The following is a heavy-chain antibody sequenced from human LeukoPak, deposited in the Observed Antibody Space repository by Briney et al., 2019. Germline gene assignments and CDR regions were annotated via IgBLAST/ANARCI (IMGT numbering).Heavy chain of an antibody. CDR1: GFTFSGYY. Sequence: GGSLRLSCAASGFTFSGYYMSWIRQAPGKGLEWVSYISSSGSTIYCADSVKGRFTISRDNAKNSLYLQMNSLGAEDTAVYYCARESGGSYYFDYWGQGTLVTVSS. CDR3: ARESGGSYYFDY. CDR2: ISSSGSTI. J-gene: IGHJ4*02. D-gene: IGHD1-26*01. V-gene: IGHV3-11*01.